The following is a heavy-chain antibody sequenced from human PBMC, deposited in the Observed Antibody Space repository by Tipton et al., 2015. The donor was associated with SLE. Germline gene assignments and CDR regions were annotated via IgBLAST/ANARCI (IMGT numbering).Heavy chain of an antibody. J-gene: IGHJ4*02. D-gene: IGHD1-1*01. V-gene: IGHV3-23*03. CDR1: GFTFSSYA. CDR2: IYSGGSST. Sequence: LSLTCAASGFTFSSYAMSWVRQAPGKGLEWVSVIYSGGSSTYYADSVKVWFTISRDNSKNTLYLQMNSLRAEDTAVYYCAKDHWSDYWGQGTLVTVSS. CDR3: AKDHWSDY.